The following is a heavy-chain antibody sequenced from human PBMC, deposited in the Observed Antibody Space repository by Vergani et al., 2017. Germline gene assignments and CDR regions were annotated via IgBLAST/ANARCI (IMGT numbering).Heavy chain of an antibody. Sequence: QITLKESGPTLVKPTQTLTLTCTFSGFSLSTSGVGVGWIRQPPGKALEWLALIYWNDDNSYSPSLKSRLTITKDTSKNQVVLTMTNMDPVDTATYYCAHTEYDILTVYYWADYWGQGTLVTVSS. D-gene: IGHD3-9*01. CDR2: IYWNDDN. V-gene: IGHV2-5*01. J-gene: IGHJ4*02. CDR1: GFSLSTSGVG. CDR3: AHTEYDILTVYYWADY.